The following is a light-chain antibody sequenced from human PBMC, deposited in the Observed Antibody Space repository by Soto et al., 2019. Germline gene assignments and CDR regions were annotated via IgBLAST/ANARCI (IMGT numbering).Light chain of an antibody. Sequence: QSVLTQPPSASGSPGQSVTISCTGTSSDIGGYNYVSWYQQHPGKAPKLIIYEVSKRPSGVPDRFSGSNSVNTSSLTVSLLQAEDEADYYCTSYAGSNNLVFAGGTKLTVL. CDR2: EVS. CDR3: TSYAGSNNLV. CDR1: SSDIGGYNY. V-gene: IGLV2-8*01. J-gene: IGLJ3*02.